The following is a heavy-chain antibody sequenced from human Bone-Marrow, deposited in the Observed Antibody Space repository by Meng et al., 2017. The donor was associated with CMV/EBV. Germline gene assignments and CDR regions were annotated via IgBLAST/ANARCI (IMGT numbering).Heavy chain of an antibody. V-gene: IGHV3-74*01. J-gene: IGHJ6*02. CDR2: INSDGSST. CDR3: ARDRTYYYDSSGYFDYGMDV. CDR1: GFTFSSYW. Sequence: GGSLRLSCAASGFTFSSYWMHWVRQAPGKGLVWVSRINSDGSSTSYADSVKGRFTISRDNAKNTLYLQMNSLRAEDTAVYYCARDRTYYYDSSGYFDYGMDVWGQGTTVTVSS. D-gene: IGHD3-22*01.